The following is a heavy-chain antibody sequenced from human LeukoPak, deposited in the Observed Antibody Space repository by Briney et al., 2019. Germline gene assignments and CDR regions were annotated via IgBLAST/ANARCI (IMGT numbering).Heavy chain of an antibody. J-gene: IGHJ4*02. D-gene: IGHD5-12*01. CDR1: GGTFSSYA. V-gene: IGHV1-69*13. CDR3: ARYREYSFGYFDY. Sequence: GASVKVSCKASGGTFSSYAISWVRQAPGQGLEWMGGIIPIFGTADYTQKFQGRVTITADESADESASTVYMDLSSLNSEDTAVYFCARYREYSFGYFDYWGQGTLVTVSS. CDR2: IIPIFGTA.